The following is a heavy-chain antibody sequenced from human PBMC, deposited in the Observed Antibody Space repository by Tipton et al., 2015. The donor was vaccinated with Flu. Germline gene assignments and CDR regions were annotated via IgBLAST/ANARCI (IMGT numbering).Heavy chain of an antibody. CDR3: GSGATITSDSYYYAMDV. J-gene: IGHJ6*02. CDR1: GGSISSSSYY. CDR2: IYYSGST. D-gene: IGHD5-12*01. Sequence: TLSLTCTVSGGSISSSSYYWGWIRQPPGKGLEWIGSIYYSGSTYYNPSLKSRVTISVDTSRNQFSLKLSSVTAADTAVYYCGSGATITSDSYYYAMDVWGQGTTVTVSS. V-gene: IGHV4-39*01.